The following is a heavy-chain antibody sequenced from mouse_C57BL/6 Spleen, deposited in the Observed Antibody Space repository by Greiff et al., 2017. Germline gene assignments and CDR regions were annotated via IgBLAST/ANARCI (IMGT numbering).Heavy chain of an antibody. CDR2: ISDGGSYT. Sequence: EVKLVESGGGLVKPGGSLKLSCAASGFTFSSYAMSWVRQTPEKRLEWVATISDGGSYTYYPDNVKGRFTISRDNAKNNLYLQMSHLTSVDTAMYYCAGPGYGSYLYFDVWGTGTTVTVSS. V-gene: IGHV5-4*03. D-gene: IGHD1-1*01. J-gene: IGHJ1*03. CDR3: AGPGYGSYLYFDV. CDR1: GFTFSSYA.